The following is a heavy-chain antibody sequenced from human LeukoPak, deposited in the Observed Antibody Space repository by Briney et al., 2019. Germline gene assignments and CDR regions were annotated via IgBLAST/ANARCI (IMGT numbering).Heavy chain of an antibody. V-gene: IGHV5-51*01. CDR3: ARQVEQLVPTDY. Sequence: GESLKISCKCSGYSFTSYWIGWVRQTPGEGLERMGIIYPGDSDTRYSPSFQGQVTISADKSISTAYLQWSSLKASDTAMYYCARQVEQLVPTDYWGQGTLVTVSS. D-gene: IGHD6-13*01. CDR1: GYSFTSYW. CDR2: IYPGDSDT. J-gene: IGHJ4*02.